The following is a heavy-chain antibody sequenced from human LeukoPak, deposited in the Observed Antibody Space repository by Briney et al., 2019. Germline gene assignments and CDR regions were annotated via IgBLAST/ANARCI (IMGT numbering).Heavy chain of an antibody. Sequence: GGSLRLSCATSGFSFYNLAFHWVRQAPGKGLEWVSLISHDGNSRKYADSVKGRFIVSRDNSKNTLYLQMNSLRSEDTAVYYCARDSAWNLHGGYLDHWGQGTLVSVSS. V-gene: IGHV3-30*04. CDR2: ISHDGNSR. D-gene: IGHD2-15*01. CDR1: GFSFYNLA. CDR3: ARDSAWNLHGGYLDH. J-gene: IGHJ4*02.